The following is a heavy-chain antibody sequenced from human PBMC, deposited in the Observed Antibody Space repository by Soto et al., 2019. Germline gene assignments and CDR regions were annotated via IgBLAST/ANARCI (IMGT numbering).Heavy chain of an antibody. D-gene: IGHD3-22*01. Sequence: EVQLVESGGGLVQPGESLTLSCAASGFPFSSYWMHWVRQAPGKGLVWVSRIKSDGRGTYYADSVQDRFTISRDNARNTIYMQMTGLRVEDTAVSFCARGDGDRYDGNGYLGRHWGKGTLVTVSS. CDR1: GFPFSSYW. V-gene: IGHV3-74*01. CDR2: IKSDGRGT. J-gene: IGHJ4*02. CDR3: ARGDGDRYDGNGYLGRH.